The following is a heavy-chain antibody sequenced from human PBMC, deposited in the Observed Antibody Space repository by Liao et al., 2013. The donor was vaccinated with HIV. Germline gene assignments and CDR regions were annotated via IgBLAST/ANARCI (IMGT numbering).Heavy chain of an antibody. CDR1: GGTFSGYS. CDR2: VNHNGRI. Sequence: QVQLQQWGAGLLKPSETLSLTCAVYGGTFSGYSWTWIRQPPGKGLEWVGEVNHNGRIQYNPSLMNRVAISVDTSKRQFSLRLASVTAADTAVYFCARVDAALVPGHYSNSPYFFNHWSQGTLVTVSS. J-gene: IGHJ4*02. D-gene: IGHD3-22*01. V-gene: IGHV4-34*01. CDR3: ARVDAALVPGHYSNSPYFFNH.